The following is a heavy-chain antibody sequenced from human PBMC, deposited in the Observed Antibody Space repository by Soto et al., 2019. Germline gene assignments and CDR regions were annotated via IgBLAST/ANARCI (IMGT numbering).Heavy chain of an antibody. J-gene: IGHJ4*02. CDR2: ISSSGGRT. V-gene: IGHV3-23*01. Sequence: GGSLRLSCGTSGFTFANYGMGWVRQAPGRGLEWVSGISSSGGRTYYADSVKGRFTISRDNSKNTLFLQINSLRAEDTAVYYCAKVAKSRVVIEYFDYWGQGSLVTVSS. CDR3: AKVAKSRVVIEYFDY. CDR1: GFTFANYG. D-gene: IGHD3-3*01.